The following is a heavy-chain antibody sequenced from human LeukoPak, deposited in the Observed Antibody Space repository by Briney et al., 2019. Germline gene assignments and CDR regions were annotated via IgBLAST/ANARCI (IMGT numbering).Heavy chain of an antibody. CDR3: ARDSMYAFDI. Sequence: PGGSLRLSCAASGFTFSSYSMNWVRQAPGKGLEWISYFSTSSGTISYADSVKGRFTISRDNAKNSLHLQMNSLRAEDTAVYYCARDSMYAFDIWGQGTMVTVSS. CDR1: GFTFSSYS. CDR2: FSTSSGTI. J-gene: IGHJ3*02. D-gene: IGHD2-2*01. V-gene: IGHV3-48*01.